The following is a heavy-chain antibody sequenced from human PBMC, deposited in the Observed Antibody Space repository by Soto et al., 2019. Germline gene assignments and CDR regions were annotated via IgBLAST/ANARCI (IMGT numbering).Heavy chain of an antibody. V-gene: IGHV3-74*01. J-gene: IGHJ4*02. CDR3: ARGGDPDY. CDR2: LQTDGSHP. Sequence: EVHLVASGGGLVQPGGSLRLSCVASGFTFDYYWMHWVRQAPGEGLMWVSRLQTDGSHPDYAASVKGRFTISRDNSKNTLYLQMNTLTVEYTAVYYCARGGDPDYCGQGTLVTVSS. CDR1: GFTFDYYW.